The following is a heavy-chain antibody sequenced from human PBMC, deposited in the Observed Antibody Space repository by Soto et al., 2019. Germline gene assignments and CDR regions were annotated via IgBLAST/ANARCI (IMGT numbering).Heavy chain of an antibody. Sequence: QVQLVQSGAEVKKPGSSVKVSCKASGGTFSSYTISWVRQAPGQGLEWMGRIIPILGIANYAQKFQGRVTITEDKSTSTAYMELSSLRSEDTAVYYCARSGDLSSSSADFDYWGQGTLVTVSS. CDR3: ARSGDLSSSSADFDY. J-gene: IGHJ4*02. D-gene: IGHD6-6*01. CDR2: IIPILGIA. CDR1: GGTFSSYT. V-gene: IGHV1-69*02.